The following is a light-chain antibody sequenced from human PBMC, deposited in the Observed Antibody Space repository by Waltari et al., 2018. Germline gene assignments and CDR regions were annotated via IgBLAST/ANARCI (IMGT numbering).Light chain of an antibody. CDR1: NIGSYS. J-gene: IGLJ1*01. CDR2: YDS. V-gene: IGLV3-21*04. CDR3: QVWHAAIDPGV. Sequence: SYVLTQPPSVSVAPGETARITCGGNNIGSYSVHWYQQKPGQAPVLVIRYDSDRPSGIPERFSGSNSANTATLTISRVEAGDEANYYCQVWHAAIDPGVSGTGTEVTV.